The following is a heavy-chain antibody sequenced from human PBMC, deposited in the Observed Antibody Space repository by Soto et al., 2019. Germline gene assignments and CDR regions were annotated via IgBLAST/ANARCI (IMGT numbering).Heavy chain of an antibody. CDR2: ISARGGAT. V-gene: IGHV3-23*01. J-gene: IGHJ4*02. CDR3: AKHVEGGSLFRGAFDY. D-gene: IGHD1-26*01. Sequence: EVELLESGGGLVQPGGSLRLSCVASRFTFTSYAMSWVRQAPGKGLEWVAAISARGGATIHADSVKGRLTISRDNSKNTLYLQMNSLRAEDTAVYYCAKHVEGGSLFRGAFDYWGQGTQVTVSS. CDR1: RFTFTSYA.